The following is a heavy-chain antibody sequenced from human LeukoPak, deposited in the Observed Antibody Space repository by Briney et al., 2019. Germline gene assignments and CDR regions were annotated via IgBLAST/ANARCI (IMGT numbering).Heavy chain of an antibody. J-gene: IGHJ4*02. Sequence: GGSLTLSCAAYGFTFSGSAMHWVRQASGKGLEWVGRIRNKTNSYATAYAASVKGRFTFSRDDSKNTAYLQMNSLKSEDTAVYYCTRYYYDGSGYYYLFDYWGQGTLVTVSS. CDR2: IRNKTNSYAT. D-gene: IGHD3-22*01. CDR1: GFTFSGSA. V-gene: IGHV3-73*01. CDR3: TRYYYDGSGYYYLFDY.